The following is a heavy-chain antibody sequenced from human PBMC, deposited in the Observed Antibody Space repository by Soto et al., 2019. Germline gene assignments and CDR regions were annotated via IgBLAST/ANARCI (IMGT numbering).Heavy chain of an antibody. Sequence: GVSLRLSCAASGFTFSSYAMNWVRQAPGKGLEWVSSISSSSSYIYYADSVKGRFTISRDNAKNSLNLQMNSLRAEDTAVYYCARGPTSGGPGYWGQGTLVTVSS. D-gene: IGHD1-26*01. CDR2: ISSSSSYI. CDR1: GFTFSSYA. V-gene: IGHV3-21*01. J-gene: IGHJ4*02. CDR3: ARGPTSGGPGY.